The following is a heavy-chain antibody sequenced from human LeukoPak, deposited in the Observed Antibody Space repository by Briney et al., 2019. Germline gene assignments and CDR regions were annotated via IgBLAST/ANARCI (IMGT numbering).Heavy chain of an antibody. Sequence: PGGSLRLSYAASGFTFSSYALSWVRQAPGKGLEWVSAISGSGGSTDYADSVKGRFTISRDNSKNTLYLQMNSLRAEDTAVYYCAKEKYDILTGYPIDYWGQGTLVTVSS. V-gene: IGHV3-23*01. CDR1: GFTFSSYA. CDR2: ISGSGGST. J-gene: IGHJ4*02. CDR3: AKEKYDILTGYPIDY. D-gene: IGHD3-9*01.